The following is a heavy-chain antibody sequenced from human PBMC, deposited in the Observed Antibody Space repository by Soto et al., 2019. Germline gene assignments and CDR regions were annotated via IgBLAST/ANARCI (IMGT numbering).Heavy chain of an antibody. V-gene: IGHV4-31*03. D-gene: IGHD3-10*01. CDR3: ATRTSPYSEYFQH. J-gene: IGHJ1*01. Sequence: SETLSLSCTVSGGSNSSNGYYWSWIRQHPGKGLEWIGYIYYSGGTYYNPSLKSRLTISADTSKNQFSLKLSSMTAADTAVYYCATRTSPYSEYFQHWGQGTLVTVSS. CDR2: IYYSGGT. CDR1: GGSNSSNGYY.